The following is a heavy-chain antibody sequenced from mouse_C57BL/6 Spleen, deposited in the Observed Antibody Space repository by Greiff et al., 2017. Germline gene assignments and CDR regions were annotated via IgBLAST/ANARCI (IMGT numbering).Heavy chain of an antibody. CDR1: GYTFTSSW. J-gene: IGHJ2*01. D-gene: IGHD3-1*01. CDR3: ARSGGNYFDY. CDR2: IHPNSGST. Sequence: QVQLQQPGAELVKPGASVKLSCKASGYTFTSSWMHWVKQRPGQGLEWIGMIHPNSGSTNYNEKFKSKATLTVDKSSSTAYMQLSSLTAEDSAVYYCARSGGNYFDYWGQGTTLTVSS. V-gene: IGHV1-64*01.